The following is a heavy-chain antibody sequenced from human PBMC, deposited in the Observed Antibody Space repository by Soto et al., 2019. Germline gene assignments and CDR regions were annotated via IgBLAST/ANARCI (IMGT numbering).Heavy chain of an antibody. J-gene: IGHJ5*02. CDR2: INPSGGST. D-gene: IGHD2-15*01. CDR1: GYTFTSYY. V-gene: IGHV1-46*01. CDR3: AREWSGFDP. Sequence: ASVKVSRKPSGYTFTSYYMHWVRQAPGQGLEWMGIINPSGGSTGHAQKLQGRVTMTRDTSTSTVYMELSSLRSEDTAVYYCAREWSGFDPWGQGTLVTVSS.